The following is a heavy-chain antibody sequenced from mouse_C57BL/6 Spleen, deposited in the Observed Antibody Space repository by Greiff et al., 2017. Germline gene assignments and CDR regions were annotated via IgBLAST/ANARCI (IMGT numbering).Heavy chain of an antibody. D-gene: IGHD1-1*01. J-gene: IGHJ1*03. Sequence: QVQLQQSGPELVKPGASVKISCKASGYAFSSSWMNWVKQRPGKGLEWIGRISPGDGDTNYNGKFKGKATLTEDKSSSTAYMQLSSLTSEDSAVFFCARWGTTVVASYWYFDVWGTGTTVTVSS. V-gene: IGHV1-82*01. CDR2: ISPGDGDT. CDR1: GYAFSSSW. CDR3: ARWGTTVVASYWYFDV.